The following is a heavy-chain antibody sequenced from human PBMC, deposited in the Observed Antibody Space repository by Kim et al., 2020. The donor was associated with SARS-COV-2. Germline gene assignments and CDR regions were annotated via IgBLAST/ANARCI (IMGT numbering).Heavy chain of an antibody. CDR2: ISYDGSNK. CDR1: GFTFSSYA. CDR3: ARDGGYSSSWYGGGNYY. Sequence: GGSLRLSCAASGFTFSSYAMHWVRQAPGKGLEWVAVISYDGSNKCYADSVKGRFTISRDNSKNTLCRQMNSLRAEDTAVNYCARDGGYSSSWYGGGNYY. J-gene: IGHJ6*01. V-gene: IGHV3-30-3*01. D-gene: IGHD6-13*01.